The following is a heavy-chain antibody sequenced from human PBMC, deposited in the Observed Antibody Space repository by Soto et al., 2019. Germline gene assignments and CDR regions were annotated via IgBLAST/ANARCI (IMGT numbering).Heavy chain of an antibody. V-gene: IGHV3-9*01. CDR1: GFTFDDYA. Sequence: PGGSLRLSCAASGFTFDDYAMHWVRQAPGKGLEWVSGISWNSGSIGYADSVKGRFTIPRDNAKNSLYLQMNSLRAEDTALYYCAKDLPPFNMVRGVTPGLDYWGQGTLVTVSS. CDR2: ISWNSGSI. J-gene: IGHJ4*02. CDR3: AKDLPPFNMVRGVTPGLDY. D-gene: IGHD3-10*01.